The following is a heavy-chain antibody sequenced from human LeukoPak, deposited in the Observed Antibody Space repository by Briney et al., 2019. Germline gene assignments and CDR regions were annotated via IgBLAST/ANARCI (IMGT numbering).Heavy chain of an antibody. CDR1: GYTFTSYG. CDR2: INAGNGNT. J-gene: IGHJ6*02. D-gene: IGHD2-15*01. V-gene: IGHV1-3*01. Sequence: ASVKVSCKASGYTFTSYGISWVRQAPGQGLEWMGWINAGNGNTKYSQKFQGRVTITRDTSASTAYMELSSLRSEDTAVYYCASDVETSGGSLYGMDVWGQGTTVTVSS. CDR3: ASDVETSGGSLYGMDV.